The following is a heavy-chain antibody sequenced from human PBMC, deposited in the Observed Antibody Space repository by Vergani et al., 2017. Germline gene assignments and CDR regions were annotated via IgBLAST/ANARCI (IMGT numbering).Heavy chain of an antibody. J-gene: IGHJ5*02. Sequence: QVHLNEAGPGLVKPSQTLALTCTVSGASITSGSFYWSWIRQPAGKGLEWSGRIHASGTKNYNPSLRSRVTLSVDTSKNQLSLKMISMTAADTAVYYCVRDSXRSDLRGVYWFDTWGQGTLVSVSS. CDR1: GASITSGSFY. CDR3: VRDSXRSDLRGVYWFDT. CDR2: IHASGTK. V-gene: IGHV4-61*02. D-gene: IGHD3-10*01.